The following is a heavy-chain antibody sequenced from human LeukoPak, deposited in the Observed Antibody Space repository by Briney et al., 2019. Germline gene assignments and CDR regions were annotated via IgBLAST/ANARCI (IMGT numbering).Heavy chain of an antibody. CDR1: GFTFSSYA. CDR3: ARDNVYYDSSGYYNWFDP. Sequence: GGSLRLSRAASGFTFSSYAMSWVRQAPGKGLEWVSAISGSGGSTYYADSVKGRFTISRDNSKNTLYLQMNSLRAEDTAVYYCARDNVYYDSSGYYNWFDPWGQGTLVTVSS. V-gene: IGHV3-23*01. CDR2: ISGSGGST. J-gene: IGHJ5*02. D-gene: IGHD3-22*01.